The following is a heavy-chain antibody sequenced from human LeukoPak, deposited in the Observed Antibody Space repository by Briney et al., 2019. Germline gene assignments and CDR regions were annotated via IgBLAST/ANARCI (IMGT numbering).Heavy chain of an antibody. D-gene: IGHD3-22*01. CDR2: ISGSGGST. J-gene: IGHJ3*02. CDR3: AKVLSRPFIYYYDSSGYAHAFDI. V-gene: IGHV3-23*01. Sequence: PGGSLRLSCAASGFTFSSYAMSWVRQAPGKGLEWVSAISGSGGSTYYADSVKGRFTISRDNSKNTLYLQMNSLRAEDTAVYYCAKVLSRPFIYYYDSSGYAHAFDIWGQGTMVTVSS. CDR1: GFTFSSYA.